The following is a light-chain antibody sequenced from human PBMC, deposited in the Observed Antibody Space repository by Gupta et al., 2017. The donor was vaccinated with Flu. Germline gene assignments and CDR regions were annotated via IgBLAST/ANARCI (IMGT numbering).Light chain of an antibody. Sequence: SYVLTQPPSVSVAPGQTARITCGGNNIGSKAVHWYQREPGQAPVLIVNDDSARPSGIPERFSGSNSGNTATLTITRVEAGDEADYYCQVWDSSSDHVVFGGGTKLTAL. J-gene: IGLJ2*01. CDR2: DDS. CDR3: QVWDSSSDHVV. CDR1: NIGSKA. V-gene: IGLV3-21*02.